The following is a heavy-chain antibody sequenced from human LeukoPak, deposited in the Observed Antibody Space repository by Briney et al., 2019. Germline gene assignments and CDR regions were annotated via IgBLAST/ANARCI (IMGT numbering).Heavy chain of an antibody. J-gene: IGHJ4*02. V-gene: IGHV4-34*01. Sequence: PSETLSLTCAVYGGSFSGYYWSWIRQPPGKGLEWIGEINHSGSTNYNPSLKSRVTISVDTSKNQFSLKLSSATAADTAVYYCARSTRYSSGWYPQTFDYWGQGTLVTVSS. D-gene: IGHD6-19*01. CDR2: INHSGST. CDR1: GGSFSGYY. CDR3: ARSTRYSSGWYPQTFDY.